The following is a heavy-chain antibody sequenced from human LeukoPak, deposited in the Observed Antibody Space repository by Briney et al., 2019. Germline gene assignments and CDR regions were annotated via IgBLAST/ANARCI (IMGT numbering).Heavy chain of an antibody. CDR2: IYTSVST. V-gene: IGHV4-4*07. D-gene: IGHD3-22*01. J-gene: IGHJ3*02. Sequence: SETLSLTCTVSGGSISSYYWSWIRQPAGKGLEWIGRIYTSVSTNYNPSLKSRVTMSVDTSKNQFSLKLSSVTAADTAVYYCARDVPYYYDSNGAFDIWGQGTMVTVSS. CDR3: ARDVPYYYDSNGAFDI. CDR1: GGSISSYY.